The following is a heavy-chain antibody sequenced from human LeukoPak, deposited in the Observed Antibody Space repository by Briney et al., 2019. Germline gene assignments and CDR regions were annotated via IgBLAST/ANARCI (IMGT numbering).Heavy chain of an antibody. CDR3: ARDSYGDANFDS. V-gene: IGHV3-53*01. CDR1: GFIVNTNY. J-gene: IGHJ4*02. D-gene: IGHD4-17*01. Sequence: PGGSLRLSCAASGFIVNTNYMTWVRQAPGRGLGWVSFIYADGNTYYADSVKGRFTISRDISKNAVYLQMNSLRAEDTAVYYCARDSYGDANFDSWGQGTLVTVSS. CDR2: IYADGNT.